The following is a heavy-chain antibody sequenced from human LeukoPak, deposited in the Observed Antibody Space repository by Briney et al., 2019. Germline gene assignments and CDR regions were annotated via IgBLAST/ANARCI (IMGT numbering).Heavy chain of an antibody. D-gene: IGHD7-27*01. CDR2: IFHSGSV. CDR1: GYSISSDYF. CDR3: ARGATWAYYMDV. Sequence: PSETLSLTCIVSGYSISSDYFWGLVRQPPGKGLEWIGSIFHSGSVYYNPSLKSRVTISVDPSKNRFSLKLTSVTAADTAVYYCARGATWAYYMDVWGKGTTVTISS. V-gene: IGHV4-38-2*02. J-gene: IGHJ6*03.